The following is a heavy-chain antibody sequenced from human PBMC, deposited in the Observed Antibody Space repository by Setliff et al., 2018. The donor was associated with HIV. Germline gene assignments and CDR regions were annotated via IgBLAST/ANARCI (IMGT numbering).Heavy chain of an antibody. J-gene: IGHJ4*02. Sequence: GASVKVSCKASGYTFTGYYMHWVRQAPGQGLEWMGWINPNSGGTNYAQKFQGWVTMTRDTSISTAYMELSRLRSDDTAVYYCARAPKYYYDSSGYYLYYFDYWGQGTPVTVSS. CDR1: GYTFTGYY. CDR2: INPNSGGT. D-gene: IGHD3-22*01. CDR3: ARAPKYYYDSSGYYLYYFDY. V-gene: IGHV1-2*04.